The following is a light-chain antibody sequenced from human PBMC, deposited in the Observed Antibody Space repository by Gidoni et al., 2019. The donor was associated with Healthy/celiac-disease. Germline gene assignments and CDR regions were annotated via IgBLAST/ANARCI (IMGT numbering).Light chain of an antibody. J-gene: IGLJ3*02. CDR1: SSDVCGYNY. CDR2: DVS. CDR3: SSYTSSSTRV. Sequence: QSALTQPASVSGSPGQSITISCTGTSSDVCGYNYVSWYQHHPGKAPNLLIYDVSNRPAVVSNRFSGSKSGNTASLTISGLQAEDEADYYCSSYTSSSTRVFRGGTQLTVL. V-gene: IGLV2-14*03.